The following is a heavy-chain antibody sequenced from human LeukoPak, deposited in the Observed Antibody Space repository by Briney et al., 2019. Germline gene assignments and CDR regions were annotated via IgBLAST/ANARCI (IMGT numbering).Heavy chain of an antibody. Sequence: GGSLRLSCTASGFTFSSYAMSWVRQAPGKGLEWVSAISGSGGSTYYADSVKGRFTISRDNSKNTLYLQMNSLRAEDTAVYYCAESDSSGYYPDYWGQGTLVTVSS. J-gene: IGHJ4*02. D-gene: IGHD3-22*01. CDR3: AESDSSGYYPDY. CDR1: GFTFSSYA. V-gene: IGHV3-23*01. CDR2: ISGSGGST.